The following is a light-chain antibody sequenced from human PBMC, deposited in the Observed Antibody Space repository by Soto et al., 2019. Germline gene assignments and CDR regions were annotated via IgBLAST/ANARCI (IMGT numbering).Light chain of an antibody. CDR3: PSYDNSLNHVV. J-gene: IGLJ2*01. CDR1: SSNIGSFYD. V-gene: IGLV1-40*01. CDR2: SDN. Sequence: SVLTQPPSVSGAPGQRVTIPCTGSSSNIGSFYDVPWYQQLPGTVPKLLIYSDNNRPSGVPDRFSGSKSGTAASLAITGLQDEDEADYYCPSYDNSLNHVVFGGGTKLTVL.